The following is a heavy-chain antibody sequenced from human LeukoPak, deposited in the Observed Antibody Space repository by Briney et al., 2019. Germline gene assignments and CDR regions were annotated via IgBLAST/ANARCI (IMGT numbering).Heavy chain of an antibody. CDR3: ARISGYDYYNWFDP. CDR1: GDSVSNNSAA. V-gene: IGHV6-1*01. J-gene: IGHJ5*02. D-gene: IGHD5-12*01. Sequence: SQTLSLTCAISGDSVSNNSAAWNWIRQSPSRGLEWLGRTYYRSKWYNDYAVSVKSRITINPDTSKNQFSLQLNSVTPEDTAVYYCARISGYDYYNWFDPWGQGTLVTVSS. CDR2: TYYRSKWYN.